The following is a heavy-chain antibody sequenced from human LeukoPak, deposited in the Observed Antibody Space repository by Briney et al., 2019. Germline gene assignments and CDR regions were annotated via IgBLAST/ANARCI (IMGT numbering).Heavy chain of an antibody. CDR1: GGTFSSYA. Sequence: GASVKVSCKASGGTFSSYAISWVRQAPGQGLEWMGGIIPIFGTANYAQKFQGRVTITTDESTSTAYMELSSLRSEDTAVYYCARSRLGRLSHPKHSEYFQHWDQGTLVTVSS. CDR2: IIPIFGTA. D-gene: IGHD3-10*01. J-gene: IGHJ1*01. V-gene: IGHV1-69*05. CDR3: ARSRLGRLSHPKHSEYFQH.